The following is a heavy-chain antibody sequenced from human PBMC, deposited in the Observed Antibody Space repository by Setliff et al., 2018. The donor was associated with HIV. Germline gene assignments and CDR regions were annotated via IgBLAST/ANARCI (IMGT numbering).Heavy chain of an antibody. V-gene: IGHV3-7*03. CDR1: GFTFSSYW. CDR3: ARYPWGFDY. CDR2: IKQDGSEK. D-gene: IGHD3-16*01. Sequence: SCAASGFTFSSYWMSWVRQAPGKGLEWVASIKQDGSEKFYVDSVKGRFTISSDNAENSLYLQMNSLSAEDTAVYYCARYPWGFDYWGQGTLVTVSS. J-gene: IGHJ4*02.